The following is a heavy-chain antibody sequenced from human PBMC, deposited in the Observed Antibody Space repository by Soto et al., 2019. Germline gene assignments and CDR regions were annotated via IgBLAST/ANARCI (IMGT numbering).Heavy chain of an antibody. Sequence: SETLSLTCSVSGGSISSGGYYWIWIRHHPGKGLEWIGYIYYSGSTYYNPSLKSRVTISVDTSKNQFSLKLSSVTAADTAVYYCARDSDYGGNSVFDYWGQGTLVTVSS. CDR3: ARDSDYGGNSVFDY. V-gene: IGHV4-31*03. D-gene: IGHD4-17*01. CDR2: IYYSGST. J-gene: IGHJ4*02. CDR1: GGSISSGGYY.